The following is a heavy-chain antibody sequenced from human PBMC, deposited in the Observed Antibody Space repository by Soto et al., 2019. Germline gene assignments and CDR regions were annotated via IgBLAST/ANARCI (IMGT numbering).Heavy chain of an antibody. D-gene: IGHD6-25*01. CDR3: ARFTRGSSGDY. Sequence: EVQLVESGGDLVQPGGSLRLSCVASGFTFNTYWMSCVRQAPGKGLEWVANIKEDGSDKYYVDSVKGRFTISRDNAKNLLNLQMNSLGAGDTAMYYCARFTRGSSGDYWGQGTLVTVSS. J-gene: IGHJ4*02. CDR2: IKEDGSDK. V-gene: IGHV3-7*01. CDR1: GFTFNTYW.